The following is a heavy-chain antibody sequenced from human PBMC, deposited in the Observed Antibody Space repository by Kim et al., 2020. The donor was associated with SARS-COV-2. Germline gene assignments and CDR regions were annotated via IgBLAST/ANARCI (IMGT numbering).Heavy chain of an antibody. CDR2: IIPIFGTA. J-gene: IGHJ4*02. V-gene: IGHV1-69*13. D-gene: IGHD5-12*01. CDR1: GGTFSSYA. Sequence: SVKVSCKASGGTFSSYAISWVRQAPGQGLEWMGGIIPIFGTANYAQKFQGRVTITADESTSTAYMELSSLRSEDTAVYYCARDRGVEVATRRYNSFDYWGQGTLVTVSS. CDR3: ARDRGVEVATRRYNSFDY.